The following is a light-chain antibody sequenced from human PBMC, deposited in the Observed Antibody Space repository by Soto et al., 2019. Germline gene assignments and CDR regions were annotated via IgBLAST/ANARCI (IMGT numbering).Light chain of an antibody. J-gene: IGKJ4*01. CDR3: HQYATPPLT. CDR1: QSVGNNY. CDR2: EAT. Sequence: PGERATLSCRASQSVGNNYLGWYQLKPGLAPRLLIFEATRRATGIPDRFSGSGSGTDFTLTISRLEPEDFAMYYCHQYATPPLTFGGGTKVDI. V-gene: IGKV3D-20*01.